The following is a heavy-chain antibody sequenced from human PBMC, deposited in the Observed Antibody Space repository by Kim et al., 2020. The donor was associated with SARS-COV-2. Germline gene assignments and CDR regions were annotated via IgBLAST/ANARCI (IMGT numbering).Heavy chain of an antibody. Sequence: SETLSLTCAVYGGSFSGYYWSWIRQPPGKGLEWIGDINHSGSTNYNPSLKSRVTISVDTSKNQFPLKLSSVTAADPAVYYCARGRYSSSWYGDKNWFDPWGQGARVTVAS. V-gene: IGHV4-34*01. J-gene: IGHJ5*02. D-gene: IGHD6-13*01. CDR1: GGSFSGYY. CDR3: ARGRYSSSWYGDKNWFDP. CDR2: INHSGST.